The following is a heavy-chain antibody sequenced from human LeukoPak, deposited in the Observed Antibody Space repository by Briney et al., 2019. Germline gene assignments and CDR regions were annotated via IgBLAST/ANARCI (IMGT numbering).Heavy chain of an antibody. V-gene: IGHV4-59*04. J-gene: IGHJ4*02. D-gene: IGHD3-22*01. CDR3: ASLSYDSSGYPDY. CDR1: GGSISSYY. Sequence: SETLSLTCTVSGGSISSYYWSWIRQPPGKGLEGIGSIYYSGSTYYNPSLKSRVTISVDTSKNQFSLKLSSVTAADTAVYYCASLSYDSSGYPDYWGQGTLVTVSS. CDR2: IYYSGST.